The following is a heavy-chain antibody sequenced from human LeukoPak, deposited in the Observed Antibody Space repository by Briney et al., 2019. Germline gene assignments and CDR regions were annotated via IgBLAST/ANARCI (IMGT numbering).Heavy chain of an antibody. CDR1: GFTFSSYA. D-gene: IGHD6-19*01. CDR2: ISGSGGST. Sequence: PGGSLRLSCAASGFTFSSYAMSWVRQAPGKGLEWVSAISGSGGSTYYADSVKGRFTISRDNAKNSLYLQMNSLRAEDTAVYYCARDLGLAVAGDFDYWGQGTLVTVSS. CDR3: ARDLGLAVAGDFDY. J-gene: IGHJ4*02. V-gene: IGHV3-23*01.